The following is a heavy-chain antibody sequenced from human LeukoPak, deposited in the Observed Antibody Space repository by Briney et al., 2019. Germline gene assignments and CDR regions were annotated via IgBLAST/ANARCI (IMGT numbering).Heavy chain of an antibody. J-gene: IGHJ6*03. Sequence: SETLSLTCAVSGGSFSGYYWTWIRQTPGKVREWIGETSYVGSTNYRPSLKSRVSISVDTSKSQFSLQLRSVTAADTAVYYCARHISPRLGWYYYYYYMDVWGKGTTVTISS. CDR3: ARHISPRLGWYYYYYYMDV. V-gene: IGHV4-34*01. D-gene: IGHD3-16*01. CDR1: GGSFSGYY. CDR2: TSYVGST.